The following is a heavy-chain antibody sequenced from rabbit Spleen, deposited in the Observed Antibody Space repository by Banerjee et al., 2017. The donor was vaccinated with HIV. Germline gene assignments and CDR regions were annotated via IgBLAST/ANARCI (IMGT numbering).Heavy chain of an antibody. CDR3: AGVPTHMNLGYPL. CDR2: ISTSSNRN. Sequence: QEQLVESGGGLVQPEGSLTLSCKASGFTLSNYWMSWVRQAPGKGLEWIGSISTSSNRNAYATWAKGRFTISKTSSTTVTLQVSSLTSADTATYFCAGVPTHMNLGYPLWGPGTLVTVS. D-gene: IGHD7-1*01. V-gene: IGHV1S45*01. J-gene: IGHJ4*01. CDR1: GFTLSNYW.